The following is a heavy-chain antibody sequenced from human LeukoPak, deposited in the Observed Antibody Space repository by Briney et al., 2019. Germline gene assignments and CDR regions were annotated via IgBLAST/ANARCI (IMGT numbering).Heavy chain of an antibody. Sequence: ASVKVSCKASGYTFTGYYIHWVRQAPGQGLEWMGWINPNSGGTNYAQKFQGRVTMTTDTSTSTAYMELRSLRSDDTGVYYCAREDSSSWYSRGWFDPWGQGTLVTVSS. J-gene: IGHJ5*02. CDR3: AREDSSSWYSRGWFDP. V-gene: IGHV1-2*02. CDR2: INPNSGGT. D-gene: IGHD6-13*01. CDR1: GYTFTGYY.